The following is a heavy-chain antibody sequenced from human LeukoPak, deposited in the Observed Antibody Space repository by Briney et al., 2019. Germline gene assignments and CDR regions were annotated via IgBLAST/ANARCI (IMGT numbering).Heavy chain of an antibody. D-gene: IGHD4-23*01. CDR1: GFTFSSYG. CDR3: ATRAGGYSHPYDY. V-gene: IGHV3-30*02. Sequence: PGGSLRLSCAASGFTFSSYGMHWVRQAPGKGLEWVAFIRYDGSNKYYADSVKGRFTISRDNSKNTLYLQMNSLRAEDTAVYYCATRAGGYSHPYDYWGQGILVTVSS. CDR2: IRYDGSNK. J-gene: IGHJ4*02.